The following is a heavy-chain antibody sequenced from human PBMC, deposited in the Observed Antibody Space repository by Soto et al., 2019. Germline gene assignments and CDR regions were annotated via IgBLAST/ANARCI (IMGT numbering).Heavy chain of an antibody. CDR1: GFTFSSHG. CDR3: ARDRSYSWTFDY. V-gene: IGHV3-30*03. D-gene: IGHD1-26*01. Sequence: QVQLVESGGGVVQPGRSLRLSCAASGFTFSSHGMHWVRQAPGKGLEWVAVISYDGSNEFYADSVKGRFTISRDSSKNTLYLQMNYLRADDTGVYYCARDRSYSWTFDYWGQGTLVTVSS. CDR2: ISYDGSNE. J-gene: IGHJ4*02.